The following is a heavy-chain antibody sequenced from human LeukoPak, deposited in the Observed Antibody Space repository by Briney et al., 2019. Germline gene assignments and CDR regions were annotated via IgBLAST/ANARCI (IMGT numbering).Heavy chain of an antibody. CDR3: AKDLDDFWRGYEVAFDI. V-gene: IGHV3-23*01. J-gene: IGHJ3*02. D-gene: IGHD3-3*01. Sequence: GGSLRLSCVVSGFTFSSYAMSWVRQAPGKGLEWVSAISGSADSKYYAASVKGRFTISRDNSENTLYLQMNSLRAEDTAVYYCAKDLDDFWRGYEVAFDIWGQGAMVTVSS. CDR1: GFTFSSYA. CDR2: ISGSADSK.